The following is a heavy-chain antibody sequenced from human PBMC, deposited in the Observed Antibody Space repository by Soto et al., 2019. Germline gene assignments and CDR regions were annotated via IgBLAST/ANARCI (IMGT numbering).Heavy chain of an antibody. Sequence: QVLLQEPGPGQVRPSETLSLTCIVSGGSVGSGAYYWSWIRQPPGSALEWIGYIQYSGDTNYNSSLKSRVTISVDRSRNRFSLKLTSVTAADTAFYYCARHDYADRTFDLGGQGTKVTVSS. CDR1: GGSVGSGAYY. V-gene: IGHV4-61*08. CDR2: IQYSGDT. D-gene: IGHD5-12*01. CDR3: ARHDYADRTFDL. J-gene: IGHJ3*01.